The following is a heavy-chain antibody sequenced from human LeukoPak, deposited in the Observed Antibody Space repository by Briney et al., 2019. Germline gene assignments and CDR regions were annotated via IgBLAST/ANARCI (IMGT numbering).Heavy chain of an antibody. CDR1: RYTFTGYY. CDR2: ITPNSGGT. J-gene: IGHJ6*03. D-gene: IGHD4-17*01. CDR3: ARDRGDDYGVHYYYYMDV. Sequence: ASVKVSCKASRYTFTGYYMHWVRQAPGQGLEWMGWITPNSGGTNYAQKFQGRVTMTRDTSISTAYMELSRLRSDDTAVYYCARDRGDDYGVHYYYYMDVWGKGTTVTVSS. V-gene: IGHV1-2*02.